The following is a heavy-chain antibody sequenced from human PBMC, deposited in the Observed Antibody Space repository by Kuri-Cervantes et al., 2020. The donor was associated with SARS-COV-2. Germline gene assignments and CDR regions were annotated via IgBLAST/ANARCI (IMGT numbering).Heavy chain of an antibody. CDR2: INHSGST. CDR1: GGSFSGYY. CDR3: ARVTRGQPVFYYFYLDV. J-gene: IGHJ6*03. Sequence: SETLSLTCAVYGGSFSGYYWSWIRQSPEKGLEWIGEINHSGSTNYNPSLRSRDTMSVDTSKNQFSLQLTSVTAADAAIYYCARVTRGQPVFYYFYLDVWGKGTTVTVSS. V-gene: IGHV4-34*01. D-gene: IGHD2-2*01.